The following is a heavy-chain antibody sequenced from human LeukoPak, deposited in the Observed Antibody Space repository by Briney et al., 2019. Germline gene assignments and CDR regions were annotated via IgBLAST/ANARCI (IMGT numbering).Heavy chain of an antibody. J-gene: IGHJ4*02. Sequence: ASVKVSCKASGYTFTSYGISWVRQAPGQGLEWMGWISAYNGNTNYAQKLQGRVTMTTDTSTSTACMELRSLRSDDTAVYYCARVFLGYDILTGYYMAHFDYWGQGTLVTVSS. CDR1: GYTFTSYG. D-gene: IGHD3-9*01. CDR2: ISAYNGNT. V-gene: IGHV1-18*01. CDR3: ARVFLGYDILTGYYMAHFDY.